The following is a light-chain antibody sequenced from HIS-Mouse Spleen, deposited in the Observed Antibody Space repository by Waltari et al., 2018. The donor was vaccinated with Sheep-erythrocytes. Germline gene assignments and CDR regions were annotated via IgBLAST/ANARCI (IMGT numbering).Light chain of an antibody. V-gene: IGLV2-23*01. CDR1: RRDVGSYNL. J-gene: IGLJ3*02. Sequence: QSALTQPASVSWSPGQSITISCTGTRRDVGSYNLVSWYQQHPGKAPKLMIYEGSKRPSGVSNRFSGSKSGNTASLTISGLQAEDEADYYCCSYAGSSTWVFGGGTKLTVL. CDR3: CSYAGSSTWV. CDR2: EGS.